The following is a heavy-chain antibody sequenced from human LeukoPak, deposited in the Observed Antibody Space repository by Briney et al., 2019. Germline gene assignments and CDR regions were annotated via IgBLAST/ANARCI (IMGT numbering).Heavy chain of an antibody. V-gene: IGHV1-18*01. Sequence: GASVKVAFKASGYTFTSYGISWVRQAPGQGLAWMGWISAYNGNTNYAQKLQGRVTMTTDTSTSTAYMELRSLRSDDTAVYYCARNFPTYSSSSGVDYWGQGTLVTVSS. J-gene: IGHJ4*02. CDR1: GYTFTSYG. CDR2: ISAYNGNT. D-gene: IGHD6-6*01. CDR3: ARNFPTYSSSSGVDY.